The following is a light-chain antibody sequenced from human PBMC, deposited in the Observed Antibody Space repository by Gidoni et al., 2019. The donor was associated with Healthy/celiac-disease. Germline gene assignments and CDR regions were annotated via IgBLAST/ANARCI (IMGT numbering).Light chain of an antibody. CDR2: GAS. CDR3: QQYGSSPT. V-gene: IGKV3-20*01. J-gene: IGKJ1*01. CDR1: QSVSSSY. Sequence: EIVLTQSPSTLSLSHGERATLSCRASQSVSSSYLAWYQQKPGQAPRLLIYGASSRATGIPDRFSGSGSGTDFTLTISRLEPEDFAVYYCQQYGSSPTFCQGTKVEIK.